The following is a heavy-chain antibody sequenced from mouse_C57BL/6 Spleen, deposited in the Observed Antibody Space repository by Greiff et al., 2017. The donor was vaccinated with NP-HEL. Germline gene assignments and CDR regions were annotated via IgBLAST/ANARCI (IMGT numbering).Heavy chain of an antibody. D-gene: IGHD3-3*01. Sequence: EVMLVESGGGLVQPGGSLKLSCAASGFTFSDYYMYWVRQTPEKRLEWVAYISNGGGSTYYPDTVKGRFTISRDNAKNTLNLQMSRLKSEDTAMYYYARGGLYALDYWGQGTSVTVSA. V-gene: IGHV5-12*01. CDR2: ISNGGGST. CDR1: GFTFSDYY. CDR3: ARGGLYALDY. J-gene: IGHJ4*01.